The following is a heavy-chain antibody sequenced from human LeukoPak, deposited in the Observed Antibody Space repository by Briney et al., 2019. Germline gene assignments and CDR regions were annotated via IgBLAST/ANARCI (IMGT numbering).Heavy chain of an antibody. CDR2: INPDSGDT. CDR3: ARRSGSDAFDI. V-gene: IGHV1-2*02. CDR1: GYTFTDYY. D-gene: IGHD3-3*01. J-gene: IGHJ3*02. Sequence: GASVKASCKASGYTFTDYYMHWVRQAPGQGLEWMGGINPDSGDTNYAQKFQGRVTMTRDTSISTAYMELSSPRSDDTSVYYCARRSGSDAFDIWGQGTMVTVSS.